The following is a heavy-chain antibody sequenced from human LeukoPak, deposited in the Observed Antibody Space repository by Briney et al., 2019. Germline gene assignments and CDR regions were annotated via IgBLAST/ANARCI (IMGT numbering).Heavy chain of an antibody. V-gene: IGHV3-23*01. D-gene: IGHD4-17*01. CDR1: GFSFSSFA. Sequence: GGSLRLSCAASGFSFSSFAMTWVRQAPGKGLEWVSSITGGHYATYNTDSVKGRYTISRDNAKNTLYLQMNSLRADDTAIYYCTKDPNGDYIGAFDPWGQGTLVTVSS. CDR2: ITGGHYAT. CDR3: TKDPNGDYIGAFDP. J-gene: IGHJ5*02.